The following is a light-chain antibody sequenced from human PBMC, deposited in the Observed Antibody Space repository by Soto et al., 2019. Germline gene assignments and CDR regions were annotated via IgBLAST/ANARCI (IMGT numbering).Light chain of an antibody. V-gene: IGLV2-14*01. CDR2: EVT. Sequence: QAVVTQPASVSGSPGQSITISCTGTSADIGDSDYVSWYQQHPDKAPKLLISEVTNRPSGVSNRFSGSKSGNTASLTISGLQAEDEADYYCSSYSRNSTPVVFGGGTKVTVL. CDR3: SSYSRNSTPVV. J-gene: IGLJ2*01. CDR1: SADIGDSDY.